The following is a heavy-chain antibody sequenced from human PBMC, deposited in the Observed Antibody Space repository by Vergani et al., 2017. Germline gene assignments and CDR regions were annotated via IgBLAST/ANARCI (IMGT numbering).Heavy chain of an antibody. Sequence: QVQLQESGPGLVKPSQTLSLTCIVSGGSISSGSYYWNWIRQPAGKGLEWIGRIYTSGRTNYKSSLKSRVTMSVDTSKNQFSLKLSSVTAADTAVYYCARKKWNDAQNYVFDIWGQGTMVTVSS. J-gene: IGHJ3*02. CDR3: ARKKWNDAQNYVFDI. CDR2: IYTSGRT. CDR1: GGSISSGSYY. D-gene: IGHD1-1*01. V-gene: IGHV4-61*02.